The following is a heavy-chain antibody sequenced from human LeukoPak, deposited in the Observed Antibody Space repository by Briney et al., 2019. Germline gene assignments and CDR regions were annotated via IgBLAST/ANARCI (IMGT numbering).Heavy chain of an antibody. D-gene: IGHD2-21*01. CDR2: ITSSGTYI. CDR3: ARDRANIVVVSASEY. Sequence: GGSLRLSCAASGFTFSDYSMNWVRQAPGKGLEWVSSITSSGTYIYYADSVKGRFTISRDNAKNSLYLQMNSLRAEDTAIYYCARDRANIVVVSASEYWGQGTLVTVSS. J-gene: IGHJ4*02. V-gene: IGHV3-21*01. CDR1: GFTFSDYS.